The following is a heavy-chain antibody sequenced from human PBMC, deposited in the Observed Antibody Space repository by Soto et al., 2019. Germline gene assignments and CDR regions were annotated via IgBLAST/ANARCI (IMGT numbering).Heavy chain of an antibody. CDR2: ISGSGGST. CDR3: AKQHSGYDPSYYYYGMDV. J-gene: IGHJ6*02. Sequence: EVQLLESGGGLVQPGGSLRLSCAASGFTFSSYAMSWVRQAPGKGLEWVSAISGSGGSTYYADSVKGRFTISRDNSKNTLCLQMNSLRAEDTAVYYCAKQHSGYDPSYYYYGMDVWGQGTTVTVSS. D-gene: IGHD5-12*01. CDR1: GFTFSSYA. V-gene: IGHV3-23*01.